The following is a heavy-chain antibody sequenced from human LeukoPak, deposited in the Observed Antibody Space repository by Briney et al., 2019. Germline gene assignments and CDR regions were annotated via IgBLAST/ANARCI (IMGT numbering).Heavy chain of an antibody. D-gene: IGHD2-15*01. Sequence: SETLSLTCAVSGGSINSYYWSWIRQPAGKGLEWIGRIYTGGGTNYNPSLKSRVTMSVDTSKNQSSLKLNSVTAADTAVYYCARGQVDCSGGSCYSSFHYWGQGTLVTVSS. V-gene: IGHV4-4*07. CDR3: ARGQVDCSGGSCYSSFHY. CDR1: GGSINSYY. J-gene: IGHJ4*02. CDR2: IYTGGGT.